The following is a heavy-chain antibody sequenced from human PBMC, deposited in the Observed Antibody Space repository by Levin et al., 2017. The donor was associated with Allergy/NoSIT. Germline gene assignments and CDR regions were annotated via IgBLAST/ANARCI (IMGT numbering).Heavy chain of an antibody. J-gene: IGHJ4*02. CDR3: TKGLSFYFYY. V-gene: IGHV3-23*01. Sequence: PGESLKISCVGSGFTFRSYAMTWVRQAPGKGLEWVSTIKSDDSTFYADSLRGRFTISRDNSKNTLYLQMNSLRAEDTSIYYCTKGLSFYFYYWGQGTLVTVSA. CDR2: IKSDDST. CDR1: GFTFRSYA. D-gene: IGHD3-16*02.